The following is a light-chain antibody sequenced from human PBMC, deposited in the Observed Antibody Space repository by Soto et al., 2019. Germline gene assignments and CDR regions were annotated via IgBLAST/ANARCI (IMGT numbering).Light chain of an antibody. V-gene: IGLV2-14*01. Sequence: QSALTQPASVSGSPGQSITISCAGTSSDIGAYKYVSWYQQHPGKAPTLVIYDVSNRPSGVPDRFSGSKSGNTASLTVSGLQAEDEADYYCSSFAGISTVFGTGTKLTVL. CDR2: DVS. J-gene: IGLJ1*01. CDR1: SSDIGAYKY. CDR3: SSFAGISTV.